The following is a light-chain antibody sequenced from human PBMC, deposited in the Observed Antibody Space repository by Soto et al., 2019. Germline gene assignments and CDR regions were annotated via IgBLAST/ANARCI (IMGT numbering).Light chain of an antibody. CDR1: SGDIGSYHR. V-gene: IGLV2-14*01. CDR3: SSYTNINTRACV. J-gene: IGLJ1*01. CDR2: EVT. Sequence: QSALTQPASVSGSPGQSITISCTGTSGDIGSYHRVSWYQQHPGKAPKLIIYEVTDRPSGVYNRFSGSKSGNTASLTISGLQAEDEAEYYCSSYTNINTRACVFGTRTKLTGL.